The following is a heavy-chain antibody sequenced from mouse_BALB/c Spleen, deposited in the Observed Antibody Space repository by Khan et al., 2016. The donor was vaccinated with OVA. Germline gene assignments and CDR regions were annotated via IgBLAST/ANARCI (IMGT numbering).Heavy chain of an antibody. CDR1: GLSLTNYG. D-gene: IGHD2-2*01. Sequence: VQLQESGPGLVAPSQSLSITCTVSGLSLTNYGISWIRQPPGKGLEWLGVIWGDGSTNYHSALISRLSINKDNSKSQVFLKLNSLQTDDTATYYCAIIYYGYDWFTHWGQGTLVTVSA. CDR3: AIIYYGYDWFTH. V-gene: IGHV2-3*01. CDR2: IWGDGST. J-gene: IGHJ3*01.